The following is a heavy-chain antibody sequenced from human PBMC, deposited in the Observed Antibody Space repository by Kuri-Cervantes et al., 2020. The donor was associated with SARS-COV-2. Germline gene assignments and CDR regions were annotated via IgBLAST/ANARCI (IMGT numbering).Heavy chain of an antibody. CDR2: IYHSGST. V-gene: IGHV4-38-2*02. J-gene: IGHJ3*02. Sequence: SETLSLTCTVSGYSISSGYYWGWIRQPPGKGLEWIGSIYHSGSTYYNPSLKSRVTISVDTSKNQFSLKLSSVTAADTAVYYCVRDLTGGDDAFDIWGQGTMVTVSS. D-gene: IGHD7-27*01. CDR3: VRDLTGGDDAFDI. CDR1: GYSISSGYY.